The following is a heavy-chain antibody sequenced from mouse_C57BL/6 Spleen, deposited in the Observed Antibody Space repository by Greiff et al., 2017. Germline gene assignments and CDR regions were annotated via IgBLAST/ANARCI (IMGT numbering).Heavy chain of an antibody. D-gene: IGHD2-3*01. J-gene: IGHJ4*01. V-gene: IGHV5-17*01. CDR3: ARKRIYDGYYDAMDY. CDR2: ISSGSSTI. Sequence: EVQLVESGGGLVKPGGSLKLSCAASGFTFSDYGMHWVRQAPEKGLEWVAYISSGSSTIYYADTVKGRFTISRENAKNTLFLQMTSLRSEDTAMYYCARKRIYDGYYDAMDYWGQGTSVTVSS. CDR1: GFTFSDYG.